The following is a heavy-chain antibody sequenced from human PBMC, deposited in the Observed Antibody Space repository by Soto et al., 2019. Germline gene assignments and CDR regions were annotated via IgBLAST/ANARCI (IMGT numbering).Heavy chain of an antibody. V-gene: IGHV4-30-2*01. CDR2: IYHSGST. CDR3: ARVRNIAAAGTPEHYTWFDP. D-gene: IGHD6-13*01. Sequence: KPSETLSLTCAVSVGPISSGGYSWSWIRQPPGKGLEWIGYIYHSGSTYYNPSLKSRVTISVDRSKNQFSLKLSSVTAADTAVYYCARVRNIAAAGTPEHYTWFDPWGQGTLVTVSS. J-gene: IGHJ5*02. CDR1: VGPISSGGYS.